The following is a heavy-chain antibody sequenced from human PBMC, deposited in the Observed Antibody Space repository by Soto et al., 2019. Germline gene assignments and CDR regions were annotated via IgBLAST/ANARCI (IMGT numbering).Heavy chain of an antibody. CDR1: GFTFSSYS. V-gene: IGHV3-48*01. CDR3: ARVANGPMTTAPLDAFDI. Sequence: HPGGSLRLSCAASGFTFSSYSMNWVRQAPGKGLEWVSYISSSSSTIYYADSVKGRFTISRDNAKNSLYLQMNSLRAEDTAVYYCARVANGPMTTAPLDAFDIWGQGTMVTVSS. J-gene: IGHJ3*02. D-gene: IGHD4-17*01. CDR2: ISSSSSTI.